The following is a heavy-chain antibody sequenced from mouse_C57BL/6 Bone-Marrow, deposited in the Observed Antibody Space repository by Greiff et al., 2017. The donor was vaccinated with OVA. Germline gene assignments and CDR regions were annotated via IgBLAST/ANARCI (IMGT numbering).Heavy chain of an antibody. J-gene: IGHJ1*03. CDR3: TCYYGYGEWCFDV. V-gene: IGHV14-1*01. Sequence: EVQLQQSGAELVRPGASVKLPCTASGFNINDYYMHWVKQRPEQGLEWIGWIDPEDGDTEYAPNFQGKATMTADTSSNTASLQLSSLTSEDTAVYYCTCYYGYGEWCFDVWGTGTTVTVSS. CDR1: GFNINDYY. D-gene: IGHD2-2*01. CDR2: IDPEDGDT.